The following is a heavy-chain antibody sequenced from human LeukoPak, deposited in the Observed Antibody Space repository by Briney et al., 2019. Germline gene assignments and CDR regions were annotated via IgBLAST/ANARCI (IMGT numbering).Heavy chain of an antibody. J-gene: IGHJ3*02. V-gene: IGHV3-21*01. CDR1: GFTFSSYS. D-gene: IGHD2-15*01. Sequence: PGGSLRLSCAASGFTFSSYSMNWVRQAPGKGLEWVSSISSSSYIYYADSVKGRFTISRDNAKNSLYLQMNSLRAEDTAVYYCASGCSGGSCPDGAFDIWGQGKMGTVSS. CDR2: ISSSSYI. CDR3: ASGCSGGSCPDGAFDI.